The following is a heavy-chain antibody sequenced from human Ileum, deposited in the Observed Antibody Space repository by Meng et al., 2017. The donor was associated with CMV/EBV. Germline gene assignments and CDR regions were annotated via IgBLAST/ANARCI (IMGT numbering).Heavy chain of an antibody. CDR2: LSTDSGDT. CDR3: ARGLAAFDY. J-gene: IGHJ4*02. V-gene: IGHV1-18*04. CDR1: GYSFNMYG. D-gene: IGHD6-19*01. Sequence: ASVKVSCKTSGYSFNMYGISWVRQAPGQGPEWMAWLSTDSGDTRFAQKFQGRVTMTADTSTNTVYMELTGLNFDDTAMYFCARGLAAFDYWGQGT.